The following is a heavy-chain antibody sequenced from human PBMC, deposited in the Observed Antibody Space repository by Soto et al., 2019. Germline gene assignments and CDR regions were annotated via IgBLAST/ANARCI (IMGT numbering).Heavy chain of an antibody. J-gene: IGHJ6*02. Sequence: QVQLVQSGAEVKKPGSSVKVSCKASGGTFSSYAISWVRQAPGQGLEWMGGIIPIFGTANYAQKIQGRVRIAADESTSTAYMELSSLRSEDTAVYYCARAGGDYGDYPAHYYYYGMDVWGQGTTVTVSS. CDR3: ARAGGDYGDYPAHYYYYGMDV. CDR2: IIPIFGTA. V-gene: IGHV1-69*01. CDR1: GGTFSSYA. D-gene: IGHD4-17*01.